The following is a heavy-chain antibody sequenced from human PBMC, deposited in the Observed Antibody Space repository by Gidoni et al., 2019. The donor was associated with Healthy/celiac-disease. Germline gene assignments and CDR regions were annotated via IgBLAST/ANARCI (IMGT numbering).Heavy chain of an antibody. J-gene: IGHJ6*02. Sequence: QLQLQESGPGLVKPSETLSLTCTVSGGSISSSSYYWGWIRQPPGKGLEWIGSTYYSGSTYYNPSLKSRVTISVDTSKNQFSLKLSSVTAADTAVYYCARDKSEGGGDYYYYGMDVWGQGTTVTVSS. CDR1: GGSISSSSYY. CDR2: TYYSGST. D-gene: IGHD1-26*01. V-gene: IGHV4-39*07. CDR3: ARDKSEGGGDYYYYGMDV.